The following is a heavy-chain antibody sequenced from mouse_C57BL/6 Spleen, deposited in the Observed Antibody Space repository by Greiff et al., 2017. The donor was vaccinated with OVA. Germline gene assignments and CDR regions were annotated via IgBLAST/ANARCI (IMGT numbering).Heavy chain of an antibody. Sequence: EVQLVESEGGLVQPGSSMKLSCTASGFTFSDYYMAWVRQVPEKGLEWVANINYDGSSTYYLDSLKSRFIISRDNAKNILYLQMSSLKSEDTATYYCARDLGGYWYFDVWGTGTTVTVSS. CDR1: GFTFSDYY. J-gene: IGHJ1*03. D-gene: IGHD4-1*01. CDR3: ARDLGGYWYFDV. V-gene: IGHV5-16*01. CDR2: INYDGSST.